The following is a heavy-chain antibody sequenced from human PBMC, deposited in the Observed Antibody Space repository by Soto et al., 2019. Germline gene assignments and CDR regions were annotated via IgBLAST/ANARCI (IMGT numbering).Heavy chain of an antibody. J-gene: IGHJ4*02. V-gene: IGHV1-3*01. CDR1: GYTFTAYT. CDR3: ARVSFETSGFADY. D-gene: IGHD5-12*01. CDR2: INAANGAT. Sequence: ASVKVSCKASGYTFTAYTINWVRQAPGQSLEWMGWINAANGATKYSEKFQGRVTITRDTSARTAYMDLSSLSSKETAVYFWARVSFETSGFADYCGQGTLVTVSS.